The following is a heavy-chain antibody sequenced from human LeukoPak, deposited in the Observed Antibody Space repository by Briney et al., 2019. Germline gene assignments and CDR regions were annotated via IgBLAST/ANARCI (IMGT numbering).Heavy chain of an antibody. V-gene: IGHV3-7*05. D-gene: IGHD2-8*01. Sequence: PGGSLRLSCSASGFTFSSSWMTWVPQATGKGLQWVANIKQGGSVKFYVDSVKGRFTISRDNAKNSLYLQMNSLRAEDTAVYYCAREVSYCTNDVCFFWFDPWGQGTLVTVSS. CDR1: GFTFSSSW. CDR3: AREVSYCTNDVCFFWFDP. J-gene: IGHJ5*02. CDR2: IKQGGSVK.